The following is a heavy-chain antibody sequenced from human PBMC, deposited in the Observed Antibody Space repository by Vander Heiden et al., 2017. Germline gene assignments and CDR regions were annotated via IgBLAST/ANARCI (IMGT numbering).Heavy chain of an antibody. CDR2: INPNSGGT. D-gene: IGHD3-3*01. Sequence: QVQLVQSGAEVKKPGASVKVSCKASGYTFTGYYMHWVRQAPGQGLEWMGWINPNSGGTNYAQKFHGRVTMTRDTSISTAYMELSRLRSDDTAVYYCARGWAEYYDFWSGYLGYWCQGTLVTVSS. V-gene: IGHV1-2*02. CDR3: ARGWAEYYDFWSGYLGY. J-gene: IGHJ4*02. CDR1: GYTFTGYY.